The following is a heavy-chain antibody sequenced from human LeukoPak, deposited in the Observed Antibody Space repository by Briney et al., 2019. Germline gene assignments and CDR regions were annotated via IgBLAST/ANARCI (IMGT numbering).Heavy chain of an antibody. D-gene: IGHD5-18*01. Sequence: ASVKVSCKASGYIFTSYYIHWVRQAPGQGLEWMGIINPSGGSTSYAQKFQGRVTMTRDTSTSTVYMELSSLRSEDTAVYYCARDASGQGVDTAMTAPCDYWGQGTLVTVSS. V-gene: IGHV1-46*01. CDR3: ARDASGQGVDTAMTAPCDY. CDR1: GYIFTSYY. J-gene: IGHJ4*02. CDR2: INPSGGST.